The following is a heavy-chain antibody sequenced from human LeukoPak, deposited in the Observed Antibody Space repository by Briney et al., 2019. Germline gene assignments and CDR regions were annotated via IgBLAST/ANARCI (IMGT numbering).Heavy chain of an antibody. V-gene: IGHV1-2*02. D-gene: IGHD2-15*01. CDR1: GYTFTGYY. CDR2: INPNSGGT. J-gene: IGHJ4*02. Sequence: ASVKVSCKASGYTFTGYYMHWVRQAPGQGLEWMGWINPNSGGTNYAQKFRGRVTMTRDTSISTAYMELSRLRSDDTAVYYCASILGYCSGGDCLDYWGQGTLVTVSS. CDR3: ASILGYCSGGDCLDY.